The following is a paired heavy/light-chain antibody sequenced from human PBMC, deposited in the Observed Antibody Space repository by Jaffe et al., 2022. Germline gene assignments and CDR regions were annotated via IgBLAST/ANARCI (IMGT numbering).Light chain of an antibody. Sequence: DIVMTQSPDSLAVSLGERATINCKSSQSVLYSSNNKNYLAWYQQKPGQPPKLLIYWASTRESGVPDRFSGSGSGTDFTLTISSLQAEDVAVYYCQQYYSTRSITFGQGTRLEIK. V-gene: IGKV4-1*01. CDR3: QQYYSTRSIT. J-gene: IGKJ5*01. CDR1: QSVLYSSNNKNY. CDR2: WAS.
Heavy chain of an antibody. D-gene: IGHD2-21*02. CDR2: IYTSGST. J-gene: IGHJ6*03. V-gene: IGHV4-61*02. CDR3: AGGGPVVTHYYYYYYMDV. Sequence: QVQLQESGPGLVKPSQTLSLTCTVSGGSISSGSYYWSWIRQPAGKGLEWIGRIYTSGSTNYNPSLKSRVTISVDTSKNQFSLKLSSVTAADTAVYYCAGGGPVVTHYYYYYYMDVWGKGTTVTVSS. CDR1: GGSISSGSYY.